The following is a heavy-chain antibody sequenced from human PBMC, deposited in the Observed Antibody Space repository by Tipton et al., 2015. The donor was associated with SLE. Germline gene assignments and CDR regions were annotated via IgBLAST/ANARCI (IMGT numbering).Heavy chain of an antibody. J-gene: IGHJ4*02. CDR2: ISSSSSTI. CDR1: GFTVSSYS. D-gene: IGHD4-17*01. Sequence: SLRLSCVASGFTVSSYSMNWVRQAPGKGLEWVSYISSSSSTIYYVDSVKGRFTISRDNAKNSLYLQMNSLRDDDTAIYYCARDYGDYGVGFDYWGQGILVTVSS. V-gene: IGHV3-48*02. CDR3: ARDYGDYGVGFDY.